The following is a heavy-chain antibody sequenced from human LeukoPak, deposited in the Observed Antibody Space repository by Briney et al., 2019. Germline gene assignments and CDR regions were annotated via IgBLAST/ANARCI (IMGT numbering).Heavy chain of an antibody. CDR1: GFTFSSYG. D-gene: IGHD4-23*01. Sequence: PGGSLRLSCAASGFTFSSYGMHWVRQAPGKGLEWVAVISYDGSNKYYADSVKGRFTISRDNSKNTLYLQMNSLRAEDTAVYYCARAIVPATVVARCMDVWGQGTTVTVSS. J-gene: IGHJ6*02. CDR2: ISYDGSNK. V-gene: IGHV3-30*03. CDR3: ARAIVPATVVARCMDV.